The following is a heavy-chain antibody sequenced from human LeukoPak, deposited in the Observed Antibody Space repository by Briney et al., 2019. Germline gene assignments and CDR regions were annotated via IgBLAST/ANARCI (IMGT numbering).Heavy chain of an antibody. CDR3: ARGLGYSYGYGIDY. D-gene: IGHD5-18*01. CDR2: IWIDGSNT. CDR1: GFIFSSYA. Sequence: GGSLRLSCAASGFIFSSYAMHWVRQAPGKGPEWVAIIWIDGSNTYYAESVEGRFTISRDNSKNTLYLQMNSLRAEDTAVYSCARGLGYSYGYGIDYWGQGTLVIASS. J-gene: IGHJ4*02. V-gene: IGHV3-33*01.